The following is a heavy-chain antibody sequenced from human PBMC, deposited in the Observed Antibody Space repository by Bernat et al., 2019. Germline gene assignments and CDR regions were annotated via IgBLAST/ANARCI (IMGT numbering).Heavy chain of an antibody. CDR3: TGSVVVTAERYSGAVDI. Sequence: EVQLVESGGGLVQPGGSLKLSCAASGFTFSGSAMHWVRQASGKGLEWVGRIRSKANSYATEYAESVKGRFTISRDDSKNTAYLQMNSLKTEDTAVYYCTGSVVVTAERYSGAVDIWGEGTMVTVSS. V-gene: IGHV3-73*02. CDR2: IRSKANSYAT. J-gene: IGHJ3*02. CDR1: GFTFSGSA. D-gene: IGHD2-21*02.